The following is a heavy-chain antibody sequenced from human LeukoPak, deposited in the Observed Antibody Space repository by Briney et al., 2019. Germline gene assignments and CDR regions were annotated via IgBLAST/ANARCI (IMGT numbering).Heavy chain of an antibody. J-gene: IGHJ4*02. CDR3: ARWGSIAVARFDY. D-gene: IGHD6-6*01. CDR2: IYYHGST. V-gene: IGHV4-59*01. CDR1: GGSISSYY. Sequence: WETLSLTCTVSGGSISSYYGSWIRQPPGKGLEWIGYIYYHGSTNYNPSLTSQVNISVDTSKNQSSLHLTSVTAADTAVYYCARWGSIAVARFDYWGQGTLVTVSS.